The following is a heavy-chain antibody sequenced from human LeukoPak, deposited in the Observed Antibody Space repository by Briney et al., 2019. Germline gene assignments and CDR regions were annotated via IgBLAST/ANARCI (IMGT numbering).Heavy chain of an antibody. J-gene: IGHJ4*02. CDR3: AKDPSAYYDSSGLDY. Sequence: SETLSLTCAVYGGSFSGYYWSWIRQPPGKGLEWIGEINHSGSANYNPSLKSRVTISVDTSKNQFSLKLSSVTAADTAVYYCAKDPSAYYDSSGLDYWGQGTLVTVSS. D-gene: IGHD3-22*01. V-gene: IGHV4-34*01. CDR1: GGSFSGYY. CDR2: INHSGSA.